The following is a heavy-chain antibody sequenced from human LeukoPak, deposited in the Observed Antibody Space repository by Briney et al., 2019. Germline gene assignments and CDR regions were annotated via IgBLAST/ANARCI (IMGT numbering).Heavy chain of an antibody. V-gene: IGHV4-34*01. CDR3: ARVWEMAKPDENWYFDL. CDR2: INHSGSA. J-gene: IGHJ2*01. CDR1: GGSFSGYY. Sequence: SSETLSLTCAVSGGSFSGYYWTWIRQPPGKGLEWIGEINHSGSANYNPSLKSRVTISLDTSKNQFSLNLSPVTAADTAVYYCARVWEMAKPDENWYFDLWGRGTLVTVSS. D-gene: IGHD5-24*01.